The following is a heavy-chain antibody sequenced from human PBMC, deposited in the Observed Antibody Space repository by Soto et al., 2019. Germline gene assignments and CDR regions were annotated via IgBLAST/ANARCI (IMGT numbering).Heavy chain of an antibody. V-gene: IGHV1-69*01. CDR1: GGTFSSYA. Sequence: QVQLVQSGAEVKKPGSSVKVSCKASGGTFSSYAISWVRQAPGQGLEWMGGIIPIFGTANYAQKFQGSVTITADESTSTAYMELSSLRSEDTAVYYCARGASPYDSSGYYTGYWGQGTLVTVSS. D-gene: IGHD3-22*01. CDR3: ARGASPYDSSGYYTGY. J-gene: IGHJ4*02. CDR2: IIPIFGTA.